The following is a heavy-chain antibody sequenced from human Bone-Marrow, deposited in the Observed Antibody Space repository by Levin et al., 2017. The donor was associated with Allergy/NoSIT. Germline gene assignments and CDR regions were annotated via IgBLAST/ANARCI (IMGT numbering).Heavy chain of an antibody. D-gene: IGHD6-13*01. V-gene: IGHV4-59*01. CDR1: GGSISSYY. CDR2: IYYSGST. Sequence: PSETLSLTCTVSGGSISSYYWSWIRQPPGKGLEWIGYIYYSGSTNYNPSLKSRVTISVDTSKNQFSLKLSSVTAADTAVYYCARVVSSSFANWFDPWGQGTLVTVSS. CDR3: ARVVSSSFANWFDP. J-gene: IGHJ5*02.